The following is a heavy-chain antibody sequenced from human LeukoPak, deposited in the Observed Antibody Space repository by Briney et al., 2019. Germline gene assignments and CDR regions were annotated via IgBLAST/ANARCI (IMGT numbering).Heavy chain of an antibody. CDR3: ARGYSSGWYGVNYYYYMDV. D-gene: IGHD6-19*01. CDR1: GGSINDYY. V-gene: IGHV4-34*01. Sequence: PSETLSLTCTVSGGSINDYYWSWIRQPPGKGLEWIGEINHSGSTNYNPSLKSRVTISVDTSKNQFSLKLSSVTAADTAVYYCARGYSSGWYGVNYYYYMDVWGKGTTVTISS. CDR2: INHSGST. J-gene: IGHJ6*03.